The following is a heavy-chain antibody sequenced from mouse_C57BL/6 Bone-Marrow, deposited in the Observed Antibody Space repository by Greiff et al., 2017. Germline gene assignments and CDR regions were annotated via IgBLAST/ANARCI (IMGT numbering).Heavy chain of an antibody. J-gene: IGHJ2*03. D-gene: IGHD1-1*01. Sequence: QVQLQQPGAELVMPGASVKVSCKASGYTFTSYWMHWVKQRPGQGLEWIGEIDPSDSDTNYNQKFKGKATLTVDKSSSTAYMQLSSLTSEDSAVYYEAGEGKYYGSRHFDDWGRGTGLTVTA. V-gene: IGHV1-69*01. CDR1: GYTFTSYW. CDR2: IDPSDSDT. CDR3: AGEGKYYGSRHFDD.